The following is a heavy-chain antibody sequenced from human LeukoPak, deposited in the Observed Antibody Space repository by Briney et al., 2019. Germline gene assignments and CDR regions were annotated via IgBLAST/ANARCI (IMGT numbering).Heavy chain of an antibody. CDR1: GFTFSSYA. D-gene: IGHD3-3*01. CDR3: AKGGDDFWSGSYYMDV. Sequence: PGGSLRLSCAASGFTFSSYAMSWVRQAPGKGLEWVPAISGSGGSTFYADSVKGRFTISRDNSKNTLYLQMNSLRAEDTAVYYCAKGGDDFWSGSYYMDVWGKGTTVTVSS. J-gene: IGHJ6*03. CDR2: ISGSGGST. V-gene: IGHV3-23*01.